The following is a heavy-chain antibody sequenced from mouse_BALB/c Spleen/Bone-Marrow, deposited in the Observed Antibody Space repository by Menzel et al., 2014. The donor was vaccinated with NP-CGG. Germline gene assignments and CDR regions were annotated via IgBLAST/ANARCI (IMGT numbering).Heavy chain of an antibody. CDR2: IDPSDSYT. J-gene: IGHJ3*01. CDR3: TRNDYDGFAY. D-gene: IGHD2-4*01. CDR1: GSTFTSYW. Sequence: VQLQQSGAELVKPGASVKMSCKASGSTFTSYWMHWVKQRPGQGLEWIGTIDPSDSYTSYNQKFKGKATLTVDTSSSTAYMQLSSLTSEDSAVYYCTRNDYDGFAYWGQGTLVTVSA. V-gene: IGHV1S127*01.